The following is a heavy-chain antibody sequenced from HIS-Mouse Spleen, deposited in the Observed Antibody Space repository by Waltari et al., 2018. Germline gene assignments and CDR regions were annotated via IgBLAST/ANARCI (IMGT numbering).Heavy chain of an antibody. Sequence: QVQLVQSGAEVKKPGASVKVSCKASGYTFTSYDINWVRQATGQGLEWRGWMNPNSSTTVNAQKFQGRATMTRNTSISTAYMELSSLRSEDTAVYYCAKDIEAADDYYYGMDVWGQGTTVTVSS. CDR3: AKDIEAADDYYYGMDV. CDR1: GYTFTSYD. D-gene: IGHD6-13*01. V-gene: IGHV1-8*01. J-gene: IGHJ6*02. CDR2: MNPNSSTT.